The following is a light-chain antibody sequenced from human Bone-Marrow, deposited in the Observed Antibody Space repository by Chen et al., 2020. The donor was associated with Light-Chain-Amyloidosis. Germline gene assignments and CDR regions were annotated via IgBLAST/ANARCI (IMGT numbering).Light chain of an antibody. CDR2: DND. CDR3: GTWDSSLSGGV. Sequence: QSVLTQPPSVSAAPGPKVTISCSGSGSNIGNNYVSWYQQLPGTAPKLLIYDNDKRPSGIPDRFSGSKYGTSATLGITGLQTGDEGDYYCGTWDSSLSGGVFGGGTKLTVL. CDR1: GSNIGNNY. V-gene: IGLV1-51*01. J-gene: IGLJ3*02.